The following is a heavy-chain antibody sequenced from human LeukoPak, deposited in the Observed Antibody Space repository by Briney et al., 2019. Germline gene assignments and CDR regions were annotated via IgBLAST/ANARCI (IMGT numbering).Heavy chain of an antibody. V-gene: IGHV1-2*06. CDR2: INPNSGGT. Sequence: ASVKVSCKASGYTFTGYYMHWVRQAPGQGLEWMGRINPNSGGTNYALKFQGRVTMTRDTSISTAYMELSRLRSDDTAVYYCAREQGYYYDSSGYSPIDYWGQGTLVTVSS. D-gene: IGHD3-22*01. CDR3: AREQGYYYDSSGYSPIDY. J-gene: IGHJ4*02. CDR1: GYTFTGYY.